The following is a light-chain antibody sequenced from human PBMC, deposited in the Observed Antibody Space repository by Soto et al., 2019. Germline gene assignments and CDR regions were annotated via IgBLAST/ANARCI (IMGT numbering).Light chain of an antibody. CDR1: RSVSSY. V-gene: IGKV3-11*01. CDR2: DAP. Sequence: IVLKQSLATPSLSPVGPATLSWRATRSVSSYLAWYEQKYGQGHRTLIYDAPSRPTDSPAMLSVTASGTDLTLTIRGLEQEDGALYDGQQRSNWPITFGQGTRLEIK. J-gene: IGKJ5*01. CDR3: QQRSNWPIT.